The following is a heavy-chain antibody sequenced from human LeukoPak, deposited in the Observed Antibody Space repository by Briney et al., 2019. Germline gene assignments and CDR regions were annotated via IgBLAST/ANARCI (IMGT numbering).Heavy chain of an antibody. CDR3: ARGYASGSVPGY. CDR1: GGSISTYY. Sequence: SETLSLTCTVSGGSISTYYWSWIRQPPGKGLEWIGYIYSSGGTNYNPSLKSRVTISVDTSKNRFSLKLSSVTAADTAVYYCARGYASGSVPGYWGQGTLVTVSS. CDR2: IYSSGGT. V-gene: IGHV4-59*01. J-gene: IGHJ4*02. D-gene: IGHD3-10*01.